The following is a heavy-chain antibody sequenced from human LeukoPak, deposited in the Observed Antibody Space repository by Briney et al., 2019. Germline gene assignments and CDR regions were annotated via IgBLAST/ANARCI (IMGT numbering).Heavy chain of an antibody. CDR1: GGSIISSTYY. V-gene: IGHV4-39*01. D-gene: IGHD3-22*01. Sequence: SETLSLTCTVSGGSIISSTYYWGWIRQPPGKGLEWIGSIYYSGTTYYNPSLKSRVTISVDTSRNQFSLKLSSVTAADTAVFHCARHIRGYYDSTGYYYGSHAFDIWGQGTMVTVSS. CDR3: ARHIRGYYDSTGYYYGSHAFDI. CDR2: IYYSGTT. J-gene: IGHJ3*02.